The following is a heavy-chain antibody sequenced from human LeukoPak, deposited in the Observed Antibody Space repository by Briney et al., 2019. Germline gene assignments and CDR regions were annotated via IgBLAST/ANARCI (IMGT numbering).Heavy chain of an antibody. Sequence: ASVKVSCKASGYTFTSYAMHWVRQAPGQGLEWMGWITPSGGTNYPQKFQGRVAITRDTSITTAYMDLSRLTSDDTAVYYCARDRLSSGCFDCWGQGTLVTVSS. CDR1: GYTFTSYA. V-gene: IGHV1-2*02. CDR2: ITPSGGT. CDR3: ARDRLSSGCFDC. J-gene: IGHJ4*02. D-gene: IGHD6-19*01.